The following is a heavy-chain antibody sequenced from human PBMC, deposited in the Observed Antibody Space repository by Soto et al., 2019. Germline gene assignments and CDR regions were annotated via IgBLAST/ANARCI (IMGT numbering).Heavy chain of an antibody. CDR2: IYWNDDK. J-gene: IGHJ6*02. CDR3: GGYIFLTGYHGYGMDF. D-gene: IGHD3-9*01. CDR1: GFSLSTGGVG. Sequence: SGPTLVNPTQTLTLTCTFSGFSLSTGGVGVGWIRQPPGKAPEWLALIYWNDDKRYSPSLNSRLTLTKDTSKNQVVLTMSNMDPVDTATYYCGGYIFLTGYHGYGMDFWGQGISVSLSS. V-gene: IGHV2-5*01.